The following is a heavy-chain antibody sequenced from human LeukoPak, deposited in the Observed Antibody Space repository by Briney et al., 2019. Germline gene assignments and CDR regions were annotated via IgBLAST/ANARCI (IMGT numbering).Heavy chain of an antibody. J-gene: IGHJ4*02. V-gene: IGHV3-23*01. CDR1: EFTFSTYA. CDR2: ISSSGGST. CDR3: AKAPAYYDSSGYYS. D-gene: IGHD3-22*01. Sequence: PGGSLRLSCAASEFTFSTYAMSWVRQAPGKGLEWVSAISSSGGSTYYADSVKGRFTISRDNSKNTLYLQMNSLRAEDTAVYYCAKAPAYYDSSGYYSWGQGTLVTVSS.